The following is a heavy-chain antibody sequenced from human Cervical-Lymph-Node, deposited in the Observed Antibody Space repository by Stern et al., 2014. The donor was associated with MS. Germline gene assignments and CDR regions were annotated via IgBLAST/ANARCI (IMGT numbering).Heavy chain of an antibody. J-gene: IGHJ4*02. V-gene: IGHV1-2*06. CDR2: INPNSGGT. CDR1: GYTFTGYY. D-gene: IGHD1-26*01. Sequence: VQLVQSGAEVKKPGGSVKVSCKASGYTFTGYYMHWVRQAPGHELEWMGRINPNSGGTNYAKKVQGRFTMARDTSNSTAQVELNSLEADDTAVYYCAKESGKALAYFDYWGQGTLVTVSS. CDR3: AKESGKALAYFDY.